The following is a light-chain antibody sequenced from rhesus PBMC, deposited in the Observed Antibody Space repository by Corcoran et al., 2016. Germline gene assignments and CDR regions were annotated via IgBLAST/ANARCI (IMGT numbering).Light chain of an antibody. CDR1: QSVGSD. CDR3: QQSSNLWT. V-gene: IGKV3-24*04. J-gene: IGKJ1*01. CDR2: GAS. Sequence: ETVVTQSPATLALSPGERATLSCRASQSVGSDLAWYQPKPGQAPRLLIYGASSRATGIPDRFSGSGSGTDFTLTISSLEPEDVGVYYCQQSSNLWTFGQGTKVEIK.